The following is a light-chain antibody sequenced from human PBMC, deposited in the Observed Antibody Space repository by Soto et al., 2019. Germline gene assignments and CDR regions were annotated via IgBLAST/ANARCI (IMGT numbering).Light chain of an antibody. CDR2: DAS. J-gene: IGKJ4*01. CDR3: QQYDNFPLT. Sequence: EIVLTQSPATLSLSPGERATLSCRASQSVKSLLGWYQQRPGQAPRLVIYDASYRATGIPARFSGSGWGTDFTLTISSLEPEDFATYYCQQYDNFPLTFGGGTRVEIK. CDR1: QSVKSL. V-gene: IGKV3-11*01.